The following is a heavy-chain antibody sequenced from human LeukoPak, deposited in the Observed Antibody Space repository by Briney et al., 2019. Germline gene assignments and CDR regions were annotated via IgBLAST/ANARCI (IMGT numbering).Heavy chain of an antibody. V-gene: IGHV3-30-3*01. J-gene: IGHJ4*02. Sequence: GRSLRLSCAASGFTFSSYAMHWVRQAPGKGLEWVAVISYDGSNKYYADSVKGRFTISRDSPKNTLYLQMNSLRAEDTAVYYCARAHSSWSPGEFDYWGQGTLVTVSS. CDR1: GFTFSSYA. CDR3: ARAHSSWSPGEFDY. CDR2: ISYDGSNK. D-gene: IGHD6-13*01.